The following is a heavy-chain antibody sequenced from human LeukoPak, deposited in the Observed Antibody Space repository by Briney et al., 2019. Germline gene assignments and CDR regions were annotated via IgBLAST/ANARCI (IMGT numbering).Heavy chain of an antibody. D-gene: IGHD1-26*01. CDR1: GYTFTNYG. V-gene: IGHV1-18*01. CDR3: ARSNSGSYYHFDY. J-gene: IGHJ4*02. CDR2: ISTYNNNP. Sequence: ASVKVSCKASGYTFTNYGITWVRQAPGQGLEWMGWISTYNNNPNYAQKFQGRVTMTTDTSTSTAYMELGSLRSDDTAVYFCARSNSGSYYHFDYWGQGTLVTVSS.